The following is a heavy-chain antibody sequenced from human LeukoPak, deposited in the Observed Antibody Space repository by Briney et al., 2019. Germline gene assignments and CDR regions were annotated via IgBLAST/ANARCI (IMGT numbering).Heavy chain of an antibody. D-gene: IGHD1-26*01. CDR1: GYTFTGYY. J-gene: IGHJ4*02. V-gene: IGHV1-2*06. CDR3: ARASGSSDLNY. Sequence: ASVKVSCKASGYTFTGYYVHWVRQAPGQGLEWMGRINPNSGGTNYAQKFQGRATMTRDTSISTAYMELTRLRSDDTAVYSCARASGSSDLNYWGQGTLVTVSS. CDR2: INPNSGGT.